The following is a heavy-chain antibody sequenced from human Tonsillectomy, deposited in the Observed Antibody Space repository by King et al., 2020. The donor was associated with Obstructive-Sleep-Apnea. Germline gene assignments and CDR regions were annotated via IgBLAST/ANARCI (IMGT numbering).Heavy chain of an antibody. CDR2: IDPGDSDT. Sequence: QLVQSGADVKKPGESLKISCKGAGYSFTTYWIVWVRQMPGTGLEWMGIIDPGDSDTRYSPSFQGQFTISADKSISTAYLQWSSLKASDTPMYYCARRYSTSWGIDYWGQGTLVTVSS. D-gene: IGHD6-13*01. V-gene: IGHV5-51*01. J-gene: IGHJ4*02. CDR1: GYSFTTYW. CDR3: ARRYSTSWGIDY.